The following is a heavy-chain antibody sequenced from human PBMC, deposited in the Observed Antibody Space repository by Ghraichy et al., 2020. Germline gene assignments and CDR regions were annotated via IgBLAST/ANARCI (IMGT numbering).Heavy chain of an antibody. J-gene: IGHJ5*02. V-gene: IGHV3-49*02. Sequence: WVKIIRRKAYGETTEYAASVRGRFTISTDESKSIAYLQMNSLKTEDTAMYFCSTMTTVGSNWFDPWGQGTLVTVSS. D-gene: IGHD4-23*01. CDR2: IRRKAYGETT. CDR3: STMTTVGSNWFDP.